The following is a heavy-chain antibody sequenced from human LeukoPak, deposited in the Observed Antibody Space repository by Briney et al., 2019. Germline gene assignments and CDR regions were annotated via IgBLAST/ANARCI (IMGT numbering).Heavy chain of an antibody. V-gene: IGHV4-61*02. CDR2: IHTSGDN. Sequence: RSSETLSLTCTVSGGSISSGSYYWSWIRQSAGKGLEWIGRIHTSGDNNYNPPLKSRVTISIDTYKNQFSLKLTSVTATDTAVYYCAREVAGTPFIDYWGQGTLVTVSS. CDR3: AREVAGTPFIDY. CDR1: GGSISSGSYY. J-gene: IGHJ4*02. D-gene: IGHD1-14*01.